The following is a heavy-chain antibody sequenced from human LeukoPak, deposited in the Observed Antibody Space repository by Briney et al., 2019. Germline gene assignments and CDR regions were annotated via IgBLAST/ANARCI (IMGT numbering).Heavy chain of an antibody. Sequence: GGSLRLSCAASGFTFSSYSMNWVRQAPGKGLEWVSYISSSSTIYYADSVKGRFTISRDNAKNSLYLQMNSPRAEDTAVYYCARDPGRLYFDCWGQGTLVTVSS. CDR1: GFTFSSYS. CDR3: ARDPGRLYFDC. V-gene: IGHV3-48*01. D-gene: IGHD6-25*01. J-gene: IGHJ4*02. CDR2: ISSSSTI.